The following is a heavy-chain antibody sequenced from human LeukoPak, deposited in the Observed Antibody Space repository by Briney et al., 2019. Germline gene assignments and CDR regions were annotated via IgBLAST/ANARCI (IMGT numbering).Heavy chain of an antibody. V-gene: IGHV1-18*01. Sequence: ASVKVSCKASGYTFTSSGISWVRQAPGQGLEWKGWISAYNGDMNYAPRLQGRVTVTTDTSRSTAYMELRSLRSDDTAVYYCVRDYDYTMDVWGQGTTVIVSS. CDR2: ISAYNGDM. D-gene: IGHD3-3*01. CDR1: GYTFTSSG. J-gene: IGHJ6*02. CDR3: VRDYDYTMDV.